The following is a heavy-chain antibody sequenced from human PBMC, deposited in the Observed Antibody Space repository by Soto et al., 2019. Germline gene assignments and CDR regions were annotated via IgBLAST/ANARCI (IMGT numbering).Heavy chain of an antibody. CDR3: ARDLSGSGD. Sequence: QVQLVESGGGVVQPGRSLRLSCEASGFAFSSYAMHWVRQAPGKGLEWVAVISYDGSNKYYADSVKGRFTISRDNSKNTLDLQMNSLRAEDTAGYYCARDLSGSGDWGQGTLVTVSS. D-gene: IGHD3-10*01. J-gene: IGHJ4*02. CDR2: ISYDGSNK. CDR1: GFAFSSYA. V-gene: IGHV3-30-3*01.